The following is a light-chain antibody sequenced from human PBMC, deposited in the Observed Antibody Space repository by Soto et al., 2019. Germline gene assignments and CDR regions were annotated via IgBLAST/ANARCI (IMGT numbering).Light chain of an antibody. J-gene: IGKJ1*01. Sequence: EIVLTQSPGTLSLSPGERATLSCRASQSVSSNYLAWYQQTPGQAPRLLIYAASSRATGIPDRFSGSGSGTDFTLTIRRLEPEDFAVYYCQQYGRSPWTFGQGTKVEIK. CDR1: QSVSSNY. V-gene: IGKV3-20*01. CDR2: AAS. CDR3: QQYGRSPWT.